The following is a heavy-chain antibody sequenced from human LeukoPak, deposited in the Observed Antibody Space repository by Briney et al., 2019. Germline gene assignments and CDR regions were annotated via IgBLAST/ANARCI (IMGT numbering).Heavy chain of an antibody. D-gene: IGHD6-19*01. CDR1: GGSVSSGSYY. CDR2: IYYSGST. J-gene: IGHJ4*02. V-gene: IGHV4-61*01. CDR3: ARGPYSSGWYGSEDFDY. Sequence: SETLSLTCTVSGGSVSSGSYYWSWLRQPPGKGLEWIGYIYYSGSTNYNPSLKSRVTISVDTSKNQFSLKLSSVTAADTAVYYCARGPYSSGWYGSEDFDYWGQGTLVTVSS.